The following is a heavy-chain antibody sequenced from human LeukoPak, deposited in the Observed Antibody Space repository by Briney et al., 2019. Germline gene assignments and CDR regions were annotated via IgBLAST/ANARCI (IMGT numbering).Heavy chain of an antibody. V-gene: IGHV3-43*01. J-gene: IGHJ2*01. D-gene: IGHD1-7*01. CDR1: GLIFDDYT. Sequence: GGSLRLSCAASGLIFDDYTMHWVRQAPGKGLEWVSLISRNGAATKYADSVRGRFTVSRDNANNSLYLRMDSLRAEDTAVYYCAREVTGTSSWYFDLWGRGTLVTVSS. CDR3: AREVTGTSSWYFDL. CDR2: ISRNGAAT.